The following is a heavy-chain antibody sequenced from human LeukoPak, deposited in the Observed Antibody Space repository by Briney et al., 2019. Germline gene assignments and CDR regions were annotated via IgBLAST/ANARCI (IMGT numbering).Heavy chain of an antibody. CDR3: ARDLLAIVGATTYDY. D-gene: IGHD1-26*01. J-gene: IGHJ4*02. Sequence: GASVKVSCKASGYTFTSYGISWVRQAPGQGLEWMGWISAYNGNTSYAQKLQGRVTMTTDTSTSTAYMELRSLRSDDTAVYYCARDLLAIVGATTYDYWGQGTLVTVSS. CDR1: GYTFTSYG. CDR2: ISAYNGNT. V-gene: IGHV1-18*01.